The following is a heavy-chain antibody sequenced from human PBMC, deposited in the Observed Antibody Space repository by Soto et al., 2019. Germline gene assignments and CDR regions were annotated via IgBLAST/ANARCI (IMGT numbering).Heavy chain of an antibody. Sequence: PGGSLRLSCAASGFTFSSYWMSWVRQAPGKGLEWVANIKQDGSEKYYVDSVKGRFTISRDNAKNSLYLQMNSLRAEVTAVYYCARARGYSSLSSPGWYYYYYMDVWGKGTTDTVSS. CDR1: GFTFSSYW. CDR2: IKQDGSEK. V-gene: IGHV3-7*01. CDR3: ARARGYSSLSSPGWYYYYYMDV. J-gene: IGHJ6*03. D-gene: IGHD6-6*01.